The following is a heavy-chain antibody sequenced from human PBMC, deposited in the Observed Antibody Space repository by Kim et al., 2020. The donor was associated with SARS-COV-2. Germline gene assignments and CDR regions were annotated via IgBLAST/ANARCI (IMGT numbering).Heavy chain of an antibody. J-gene: IGHJ5*01. D-gene: IGHD3-3*01. V-gene: IGHV4-39*01. CDR3: ARHRRQCLNTIPFD. CDR2: LYYSGST. Sequence: SETLSLTCTVSGGSISSSCYNWGWIRQPPGKGRKWIGSLYYSGSTNYTPSLKSPITISAYTNKNHFSLNLRTVTAADMSFCDCARHRRQCLNTIPFD. CDR1: GGSISSSCYN.